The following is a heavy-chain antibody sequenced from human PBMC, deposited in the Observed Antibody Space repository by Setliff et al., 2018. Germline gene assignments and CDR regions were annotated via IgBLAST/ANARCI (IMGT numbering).Heavy chain of an antibody. CDR1: GYTFTSYD. D-gene: IGHD2-15*01. CDR2: MNPNSGNT. J-gene: IGHJ4*02. V-gene: IGHV1-8*02. Sequence: GASVKVSCKASGYTFTSYDINWMRQASGQGLEWMGWMNPNSGNTGSTQKFQGRVTMTRNTSISTAYMELSSLRSEDTAVYYCARGGTLVDYWGQGTLVTVSS. CDR3: ARGGTLVDY.